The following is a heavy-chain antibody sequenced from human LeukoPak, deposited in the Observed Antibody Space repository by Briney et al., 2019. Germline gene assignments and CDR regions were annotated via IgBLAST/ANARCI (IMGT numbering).Heavy chain of an antibody. CDR2: IIPILGTA. Sequence: SVKVSCKASGGTFSSYAISWVRQAPGQGLEWMGGIIPILGTANYAQKFQGRVTITADESTSTAYMELSSLRSEDTAVYYCARGTEQQLVPGWFDPWGQGTLVTVSS. CDR3: ARGTEQQLVPGWFDP. D-gene: IGHD6-13*01. CDR1: GGTFSSYA. V-gene: IGHV1-69*13. J-gene: IGHJ5*02.